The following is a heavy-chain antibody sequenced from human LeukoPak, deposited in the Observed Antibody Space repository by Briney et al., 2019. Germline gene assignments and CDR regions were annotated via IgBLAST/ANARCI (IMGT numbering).Heavy chain of an antibody. Sequence: SETLSLTCTVSGGSISSYYWSWIRQPPGKGLEWIGYIYYSGSTNYNPSLKSRVTISVDTSKNQFSLKLSSVTAADTAVYYCARVIRGYSGYDRFDYWGQGTLVTVSS. V-gene: IGHV4-59*01. D-gene: IGHD5-12*01. J-gene: IGHJ4*02. CDR1: GGSISSYY. CDR2: IYYSGST. CDR3: ARVIRGYSGYDRFDY.